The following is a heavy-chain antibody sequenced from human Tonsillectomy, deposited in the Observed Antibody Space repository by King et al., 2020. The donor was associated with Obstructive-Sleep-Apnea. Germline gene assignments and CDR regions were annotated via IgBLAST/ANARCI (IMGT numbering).Heavy chain of an antibody. D-gene: IGHD3-10*01. CDR1: GYSFPSYW. CDR3: ARLGITMIRGPTDY. Sequence: VQLVESGAEVKKPGESLRISCKGSGYSFPSYWISWVRQMPGKGLEWMGRIYASDSYTNYSPSFQGHVTISADKSISTAYLQWSSLKSSDTAMYYCARLGITMIRGPTDYWGQGTLVTVSS. CDR2: IYASDSYT. V-gene: IGHV5-10-1*03. J-gene: IGHJ4*02.